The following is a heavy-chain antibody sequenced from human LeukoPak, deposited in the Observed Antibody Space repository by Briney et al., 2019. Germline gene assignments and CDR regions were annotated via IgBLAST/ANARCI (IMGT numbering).Heavy chain of an antibody. J-gene: IGHJ6*03. CDR2: ISIRSSTI. V-gene: IGHV3-48*04. D-gene: IGHD6-13*01. CDR1: GFTFSSYS. Sequence: SGGSLRLSCAASGFTFSSYSMAWVRQAPGKGLEWVSYISIRSSTIYYADSARGRFTISRDNAKNSLYLQMNSLRAEDTAVYYCARDNEQLVADYYYHYYMDVWGKGTTVTVSS. CDR3: ARDNEQLVADYYYHYYMDV.